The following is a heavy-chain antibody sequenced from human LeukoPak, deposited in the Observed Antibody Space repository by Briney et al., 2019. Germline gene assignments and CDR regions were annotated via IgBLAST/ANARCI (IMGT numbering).Heavy chain of an antibody. D-gene: IGHD5-18*01. CDR3: ASGYSYVPA. V-gene: IGHV4-59*01. J-gene: IGHJ5*02. Sequence: SETLSLTCTVSGGSITGYYWSWLRQPPGKGLEWIGYISYSGSTNYNPSLKSRVSISTDTSKNQFSLNLTSVTAADTAVYYCASGYSYVPAWGQGTLVTVSS. CDR2: ISYSGST. CDR1: GGSITGYY.